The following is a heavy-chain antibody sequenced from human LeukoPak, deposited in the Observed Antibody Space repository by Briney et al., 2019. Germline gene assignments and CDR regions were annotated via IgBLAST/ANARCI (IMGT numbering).Heavy chain of an antibody. V-gene: IGHV1-18*01. D-gene: IGHD4-23*01. CDR3: ARQGYGGNPQGAADY. Sequence: ASVKVSCKASGYTFINYDFSWVRQAPGQGREWMGWISTYNGNTNYAQKLQGRVTMTTDTSTSTAYMELRSLRSDDTAVYYCARQGYGGNPQGAADYWGQGTLVTVSS. J-gene: IGHJ4*02. CDR1: GYTFINYD. CDR2: ISTYNGNT.